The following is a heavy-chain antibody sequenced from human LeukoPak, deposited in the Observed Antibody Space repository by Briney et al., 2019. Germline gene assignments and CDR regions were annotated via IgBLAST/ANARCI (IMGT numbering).Heavy chain of an antibody. CDR1: GFTFSSNA. CDR2: ISYSGGST. V-gene: IGHV3-23*01. J-gene: IGHJ6*02. Sequence: PGGSLRLSCAASGFTFSSNAMSWVRQAPGKGLEWVSGISYSGGSTYYADSVKGRFTISRDNSKNTLFLHMNSLRVEDTAVYYCAKAPPAATKYYYGMDVWGQGTTVTVSS. D-gene: IGHD2-2*01. CDR3: AKAPPAATKYYYGMDV.